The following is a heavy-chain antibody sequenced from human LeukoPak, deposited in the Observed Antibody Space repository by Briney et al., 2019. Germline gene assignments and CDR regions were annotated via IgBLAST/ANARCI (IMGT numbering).Heavy chain of an antibody. CDR3: ARERKYDFWSGYWGEDYYYGMDV. V-gene: IGHV1-18*01. CDR1: GGTFSSYG. J-gene: IGHJ6*02. D-gene: IGHD3-3*01. CDR2: ISAYNGNT. Sequence: GASVKVSCKASGGTFSSYGISWVRQAPGQGLEWMGWISAYNGNTNYAQKLQGRVTMTTDTSTSTAYMELRSLRSDDTAVYYCARERKYDFWSGYWGEDYYYGMDVWGQGTTVTVSS.